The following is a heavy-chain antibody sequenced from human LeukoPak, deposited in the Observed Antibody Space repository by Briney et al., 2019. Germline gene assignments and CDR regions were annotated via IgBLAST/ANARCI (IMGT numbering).Heavy chain of an antibody. CDR2: IIPILGIA. V-gene: IGHV1-69*04. CDR1: GGTFSSYA. CDR3: ARGILRRQWLVGEYYFDY. J-gene: IGHJ4*02. Sequence: SVKVSCKASGGTFSSYAISWVRQAPGQGLEWMGRIIPILGIANYAQKFQGRVTITADKSTSTAYMELSSLRSEDTAVYYCARGILRRQWLVGEYYFDYWGQGTLVTVSS. D-gene: IGHD6-19*01.